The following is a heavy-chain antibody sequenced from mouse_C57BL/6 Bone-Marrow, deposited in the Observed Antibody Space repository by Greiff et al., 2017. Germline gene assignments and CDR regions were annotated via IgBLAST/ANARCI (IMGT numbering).Heavy chain of an antibody. J-gene: IGHJ3*01. CDR3: ARDGYSPFAY. CDR1: GFTFSDYG. D-gene: IGHD2-3*01. V-gene: IGHV5-15*01. CDR2: ISNLAYSI. Sequence: EVQRVESGGGLVQPGGSLKLSCAASGFTFSDYGMAWVRQAPRKGPEWVAFISNLAYSIYYADTVTGRFTISRENAKNTLYLEMSSLRSEDTAMYYCARDGYSPFAYWGQGTLVTVSA.